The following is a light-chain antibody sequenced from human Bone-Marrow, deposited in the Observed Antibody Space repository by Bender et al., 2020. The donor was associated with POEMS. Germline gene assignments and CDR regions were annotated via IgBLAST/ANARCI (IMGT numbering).Light chain of an antibody. Sequence: SYVLTQPPSVAVAPGQTATITCEGNDIESKSVHWYQQRPGQAPVLVLFDDTERPAGIPDRLSGSNSGDTATLTISRAAAGDEADYYCQVWDSDSDHGVFGGGTKLTVL. V-gene: IGLV3-21*02. CDR2: DDT. J-gene: IGLJ2*01. CDR3: QVWDSDSDHGV. CDR1: DIESKS.